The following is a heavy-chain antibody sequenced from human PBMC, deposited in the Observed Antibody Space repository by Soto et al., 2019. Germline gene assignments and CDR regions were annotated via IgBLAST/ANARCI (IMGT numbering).Heavy chain of an antibody. CDR1: GFTFTSSA. V-gene: IGHV1-58*02. D-gene: IGHD2-15*01. CDR2: IVVGSGNT. Sequence: ASVKVSCKASGFTFTSSAMQWVRQARGQRLEWIGWIVVGSGNTNYAQKFQERVTITRDMSTSTAYMELSSLRSEDTAVYYCAAARCRGGSCYYYYYGMDVWGQGTTVTVSS. J-gene: IGHJ6*02. CDR3: AAARCRGGSCYYYYYGMDV.